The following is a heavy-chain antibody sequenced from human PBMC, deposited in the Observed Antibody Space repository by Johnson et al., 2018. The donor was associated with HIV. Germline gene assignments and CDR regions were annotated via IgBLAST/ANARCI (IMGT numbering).Heavy chain of an antibody. CDR2: ISSSGSSV. CDR1: GFTFSSYA. V-gene: IGHV3-48*04. CDR3: ARDATPWGGAYVGYAFDL. Sequence: MLLVESGGGLVQPGGSLRLSCAASGFTFSSYAMSWIRQAPGKGLECLAYISSSGSSVSYTDSVKGRFTISRDNTKNSLHLQMNSLRAEDTAVYYCARDATPWGGAYVGYAFDLWGQGTMVAVSS. D-gene: IGHD4-17*01. J-gene: IGHJ3*01.